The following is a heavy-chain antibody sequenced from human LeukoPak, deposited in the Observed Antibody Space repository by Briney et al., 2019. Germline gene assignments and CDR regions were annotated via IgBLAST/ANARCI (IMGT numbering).Heavy chain of an antibody. Sequence: PGGSLRLSCAASGFTFSSYWMSWVRQAPGKGLEWVANIKQDGSEKYYVDSVKGRFTISRDNAKNSLYLQMNILRAEDTAVYYCARPVLRYFDWLDFFDYWGQGTLVTVSS. V-gene: IGHV3-7*01. CDR2: IKQDGSEK. J-gene: IGHJ4*02. CDR1: GFTFSSYW. CDR3: ARPVLRYFDWLDFFDY. D-gene: IGHD3-9*01.